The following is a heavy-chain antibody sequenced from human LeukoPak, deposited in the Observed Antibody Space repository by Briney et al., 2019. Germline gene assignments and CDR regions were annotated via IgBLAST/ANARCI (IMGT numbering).Heavy chain of an antibody. CDR2: ISWNSGSI. Sequence: PGGSLRLSCAASGFTFDDYAMHWVRQAPGKGLEWVSGISWNSGSIGYADSVKGRFTISRDNAKNSLYLQMNSLRAEDTAVYYCARDWAHFDYWGQGTLVTVSS. CDR3: ARDWAHFDY. CDR1: GFTFDDYA. D-gene: IGHD7-27*01. J-gene: IGHJ4*02. V-gene: IGHV3-9*01.